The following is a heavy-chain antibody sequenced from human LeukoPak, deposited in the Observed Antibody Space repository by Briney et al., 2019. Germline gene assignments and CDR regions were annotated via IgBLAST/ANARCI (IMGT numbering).Heavy chain of an antibody. J-gene: IGHJ5*02. CDR3: ARDATGGDYYDSTRDL. CDR2: IFSDDSI. D-gene: IGHD3-22*01. CDR1: GLTVSGNY. Sequence: GGSLRLSCAASGLTVSGNYMSWVRQPPGKGLEWVSGIFSDDSIYYADSVKGRVSISRDNSKDTLFLQMNSLRAEDTAVYYCARDATGGDYYDSTRDLWGQGTLVAVSS. V-gene: IGHV3-66*01.